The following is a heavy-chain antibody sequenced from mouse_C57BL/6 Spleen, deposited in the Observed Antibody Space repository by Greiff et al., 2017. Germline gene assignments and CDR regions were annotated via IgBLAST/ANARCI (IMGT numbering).Heavy chain of an antibody. CDR2: IYPGDGDT. CDR1: GYAFSSSW. V-gene: IGHV1-82*01. Sequence: VQLQQSGPELVKPGASVKISCTASGYAFSSSWMKWVKQRPGKGLEWIGRIYPGDGDTNYNGKFKGQATLTADKSSSTAYMQLSSLTSEDSAVYFCARETSFAYWGQGTLVTVSA. CDR3: ARETSFAY. J-gene: IGHJ3*01.